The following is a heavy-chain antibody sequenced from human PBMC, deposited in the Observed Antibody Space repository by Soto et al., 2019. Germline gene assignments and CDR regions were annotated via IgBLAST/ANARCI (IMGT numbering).Heavy chain of an antibody. D-gene: IGHD6-13*01. CDR2: INPNSGGT. CDR3: ARPPGYSSSWSTREYGMDV. V-gene: IGHV1-2*02. Sequence: ASVKVSFKASGYTFTGYYMHWVRQAPGQGLEWMGWINPNSGGTSYAQKFQGRVTMTRDTSISTAYMELSRLRSDDTAVYYCARPPGYSSSWSTREYGMDVRGQGTTVTVS. J-gene: IGHJ6*02. CDR1: GYTFTGYY.